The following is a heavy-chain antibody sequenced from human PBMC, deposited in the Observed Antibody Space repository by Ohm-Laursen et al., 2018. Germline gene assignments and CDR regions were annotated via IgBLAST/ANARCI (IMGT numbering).Heavy chain of an antibody. CDR3: ARHGRWCFDS. D-gene: IGHD2-8*02. CDR2: IAPDGGAK. V-gene: IGHV3-7*01. Sequence: SLRLSCAASGLTFSNFWMSWVRQAPGKGLEWLANIAPDGGAKYYVDSVKGRFTMSRDNTKSSLYLQMYGLRAEDTAVYYCARHGRWCFDSWGQGTLVTVSS. J-gene: IGHJ4*02. CDR1: GLTFSNFW.